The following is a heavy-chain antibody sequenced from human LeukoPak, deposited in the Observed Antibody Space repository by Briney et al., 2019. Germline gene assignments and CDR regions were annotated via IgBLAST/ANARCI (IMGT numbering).Heavy chain of an antibody. Sequence: PGGSLRLSCAASGFTFSSYAMHWVRQAPGKGLEYVSAISSNGGSTYYADSVKGRFTISRDNAKNSLYLQMNSLRAEDTAVYYCARQAQWAPYYYYYYMDVWGKGTTVTISS. J-gene: IGHJ6*03. CDR2: ISSNGGST. CDR3: ARQAQWAPYYYYYYMDV. CDR1: GFTFSSYA. V-gene: IGHV3-64*02. D-gene: IGHD2-8*01.